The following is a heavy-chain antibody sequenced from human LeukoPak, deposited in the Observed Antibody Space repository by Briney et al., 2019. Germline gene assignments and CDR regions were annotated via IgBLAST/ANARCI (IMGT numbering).Heavy chain of an antibody. CDR2: INHSGST. J-gene: IGHJ4*02. CDR3: AGTFTSGSSADY. CDR1: GGSFSGYY. Sequence: SETLSLTCAVYGGSFSGYYWSWIRQPPGKGLEWIGEINHSGSTNYNPSLKSRVTISLDTSKNQFSLKLSSVTAADTAVYYCAGTFTSGSSADYWGQGTLVTVSS. V-gene: IGHV4-34*01. D-gene: IGHD6-19*01.